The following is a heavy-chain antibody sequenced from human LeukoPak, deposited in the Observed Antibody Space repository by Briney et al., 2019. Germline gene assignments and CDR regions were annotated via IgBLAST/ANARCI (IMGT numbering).Heavy chain of an antibody. J-gene: IGHJ5*02. D-gene: IGHD5-24*01. CDR2: INHSGST. Sequence: SETLSLTCAVYGGSFSGYYWSWIRQPPGKGLEWIGEINHSGSTNYNPSLKSRVTISVDTSKNQFPLKLSSVTAADTAVYYCARGLEMATIPFDPWGQGTLVTVSS. CDR1: GGSFSGYY. CDR3: ARGLEMATIPFDP. V-gene: IGHV4-34*01.